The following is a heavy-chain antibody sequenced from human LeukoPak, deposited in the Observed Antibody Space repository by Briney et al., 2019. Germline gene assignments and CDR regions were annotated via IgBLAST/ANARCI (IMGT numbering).Heavy chain of an antibody. CDR1: GITFNIYG. J-gene: IGHJ5*02. CDR2: ISHDGQHQ. D-gene: IGHD3-9*01. CDR3: AKDMGDILTGPPDR. V-gene: IGHV3-30*18. Sequence: GRSLRLSCVASGITFNIYGMHWVRQAPGQGLEWVAVISHDGQHQYYADSVKGRFTISRDNAKNSLYLQMNSLRAEDTALYYCAKDMGDILTGPPDRWGQGTLVTVSS.